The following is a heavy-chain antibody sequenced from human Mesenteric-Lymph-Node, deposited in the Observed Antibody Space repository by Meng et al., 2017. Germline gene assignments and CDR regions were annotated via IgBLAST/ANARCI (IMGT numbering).Heavy chain of an antibody. CDR1: GGSFSNYY. D-gene: IGHD5-12*01. CDR3: ARGSRLRKLDY. V-gene: IGHV4-34*01. Sequence: QVQLQQWGAGLLKPSETLSLTCDVYGGSFSNYYWNWIRQPPGKGLEWIGEIDHSGRTKYNPSLKSRVTMSKATSKKQFSLKLTSVTAADTAVYYCARGSRLRKLDYWGQGTLVTVSS. J-gene: IGHJ4*02. CDR2: IDHSGRT.